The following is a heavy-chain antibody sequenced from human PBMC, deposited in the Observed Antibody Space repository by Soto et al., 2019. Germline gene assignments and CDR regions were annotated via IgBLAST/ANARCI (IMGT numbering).Heavy chain of an antibody. J-gene: IGHJ4*02. CDR3: AKAVAGTTQAAHYFDY. CDR2: INPSGGAT. Sequence: QVQVVQSGAEVKKPGVSVKVSCKTSGYPFTSYYMHWVRQAPGQGLEWMGIINPSGGATTYAQKFQGRVTMPRDTSTSTVYLEVSSLRSDDTAVYYCAKAVAGTTQAAHYFDYWGQGTLVSVSS. D-gene: IGHD6-19*01. V-gene: IGHV1-46*03. CDR1: GYPFTSYY.